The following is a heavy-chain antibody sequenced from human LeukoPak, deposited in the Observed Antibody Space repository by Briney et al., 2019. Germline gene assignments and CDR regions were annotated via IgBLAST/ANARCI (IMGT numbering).Heavy chain of an antibody. Sequence: SETLSLTCTVSGGSISSYYWSWIRQPPGKGLERIGYIYYSGSTNYNPSPKSRVTISVDTSKNQFSLKLSSVTAADTAVYYCARIKWELPGGFDYWGQGTLVTVSS. CDR2: IYYSGST. V-gene: IGHV4-59*08. CDR3: ARIKWELPGGFDY. J-gene: IGHJ4*02. D-gene: IGHD1-26*01. CDR1: GGSISSYY.